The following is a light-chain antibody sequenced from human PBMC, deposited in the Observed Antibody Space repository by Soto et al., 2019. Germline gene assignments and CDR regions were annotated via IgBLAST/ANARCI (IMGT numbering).Light chain of an antibody. V-gene: IGLV4-69*01. CDR3: QTWGTGIWV. CDR2: LNSDGSH. Sequence: QAVLTQSPSASASLGASVMLTCTLSSGHSTYAIAWHQQQPEKGPRYLMKLNSDGSHRKGDGIPDRFSGSSSGAERYLTISSLQAEDEADYYCQTWGTGIWVFGGGTKLTVL. J-gene: IGLJ3*02. CDR1: SGHSTYA.